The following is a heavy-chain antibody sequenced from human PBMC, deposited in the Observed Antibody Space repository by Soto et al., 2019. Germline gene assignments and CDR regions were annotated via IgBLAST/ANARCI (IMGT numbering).Heavy chain of an antibody. CDR2: INQIGST. CDR3: ATRDSYSGMDV. CDR1: GGAFSGYH. Sequence: SETLSLTCGAYGGAFSGYHWSWIRQAPGKGLECSGEINQIGSTNYSPSLKSRVTMSVDTSKKPFSLKLNSVTAAHTALYYCATRDSYSGMDVWGEGTTVTLSS. J-gene: IGHJ6*02. V-gene: IGHV4-34*01.